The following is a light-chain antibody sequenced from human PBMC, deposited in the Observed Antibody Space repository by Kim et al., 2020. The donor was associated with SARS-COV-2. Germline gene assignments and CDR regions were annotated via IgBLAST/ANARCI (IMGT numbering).Light chain of an antibody. Sequence: GQSITISCTGTRSDVGGYNSVSWFQQHPGTAPKLMIYDVSNRPSGISNRFFGSKSGNTASLTISGLQAEDEADYYCSSYTSSTTVVFGGGTQLTVL. CDR1: RSDVGGYNS. CDR2: DVS. CDR3: SSYTSSTTVV. J-gene: IGLJ2*01. V-gene: IGLV2-14*03.